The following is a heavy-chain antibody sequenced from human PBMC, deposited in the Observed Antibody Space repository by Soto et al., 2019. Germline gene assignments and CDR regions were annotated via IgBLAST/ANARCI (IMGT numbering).Heavy chain of an antibody. Sequence: VGSLRLSCAASGFTFSSYGMHWVRQAPGKGLEWVAVISYDGSNKYYADSVKGRFTISRDNSKNTLYLQMNSLRAEDTAVYYCAIMTYYDFWSGYYPGHGMDVWGQGTTVTVSS. V-gene: IGHV3-30*03. CDR3: AIMTYYDFWSGYYPGHGMDV. CDR2: ISYDGSNK. D-gene: IGHD3-3*01. J-gene: IGHJ6*02. CDR1: GFTFSSYG.